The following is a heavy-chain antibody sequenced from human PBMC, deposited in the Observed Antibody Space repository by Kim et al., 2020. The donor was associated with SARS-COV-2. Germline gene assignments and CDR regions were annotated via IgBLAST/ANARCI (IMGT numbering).Heavy chain of an antibody. CDR3: ARAPEGAGTIDY. V-gene: IGHV4-4*02. Sequence: SETLSLTCAVSGGSISSSNWWTWLRHPPGKGLEWIGQIYHSGSTNYNTSLKSRVTISVDKSKNQFSLKLNSMTAADTAVYYCARAPEGAGTIDYWGRGTLVTVSS. CDR1: GGSISSSNW. J-gene: IGHJ4*02. CDR2: IYHSGST. D-gene: IGHD6-19*01.